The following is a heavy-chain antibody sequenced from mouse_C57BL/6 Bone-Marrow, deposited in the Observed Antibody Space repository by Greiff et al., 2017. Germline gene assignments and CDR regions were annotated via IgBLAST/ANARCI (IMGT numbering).Heavy chain of an antibody. CDR1: GYTFTSYW. J-gene: IGHJ1*03. V-gene: IGHV1-72*01. D-gene: IGHD1-1*01. Sequence: QVQLKQPGAELVKPGASVKLSCKASGYTFTSYWMHWVKQRPGRGLEWIGRIDPNSGGTKYNEKFKSKATLTVDKPSSTAYMQLSSLTSEDSAVYYCARDYYGSREYFDVWGTGTTVTVSS. CDR2: IDPNSGGT. CDR3: ARDYYGSREYFDV.